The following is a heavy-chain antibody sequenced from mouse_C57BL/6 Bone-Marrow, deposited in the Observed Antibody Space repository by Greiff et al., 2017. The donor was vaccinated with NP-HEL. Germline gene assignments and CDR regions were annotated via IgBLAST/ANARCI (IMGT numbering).Heavy chain of an antibody. CDR3: TTGYYYGSSGY. D-gene: IGHD1-1*01. CDR1: GFNIKDDY. Sequence: DVKLVESGAELVRPGASVKLSCTASGFNIKDDYMHWVKQRPEQGLEWIGWIDPENGDTEYASKFQGKATITADTSSNTAYLQLSSLTSEDTAVYYCTTGYYYGSSGYWGQGTTLTVSS. V-gene: IGHV14-4*01. CDR2: IDPENGDT. J-gene: IGHJ2*01.